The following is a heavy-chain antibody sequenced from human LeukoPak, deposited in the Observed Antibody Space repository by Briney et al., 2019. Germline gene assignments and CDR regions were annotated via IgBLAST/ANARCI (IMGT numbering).Heavy chain of an antibody. Sequence: GGSLRLSCAAPGFTFSSYAMSWVRQAPGKGLEWVSAISGSGGSTYYTDSVKGRFTISRDNSKNTLYLQMNSLRAEDTAVYYCAKAVDTAMVRGAFVIWGQGTMVTVSS. V-gene: IGHV3-23*01. D-gene: IGHD5-18*01. CDR1: GFTFSSYA. CDR2: ISGSGGST. J-gene: IGHJ3*02. CDR3: AKAVDTAMVRGAFVI.